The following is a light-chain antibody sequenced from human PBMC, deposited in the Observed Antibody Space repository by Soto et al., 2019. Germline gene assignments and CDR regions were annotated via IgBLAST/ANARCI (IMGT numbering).Light chain of an antibody. V-gene: IGKV3-20*01. CDR2: AAS. CDR1: PCVSSNY. J-gene: IGKJ1*01. Sequence: EIWLTQSPATLSFSPGERAPLSCRALPCVSSNYLAWYQQKPGQAPRLLIFAASSRNTGIPDRFSGSGSGTDFTLTISRLEPEDFAVYHCQQYGSSPRTFGQGTKVEIK. CDR3: QQYGSSPRT.